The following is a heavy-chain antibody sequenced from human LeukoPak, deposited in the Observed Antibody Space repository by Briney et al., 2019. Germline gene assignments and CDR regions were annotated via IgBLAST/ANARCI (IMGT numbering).Heavy chain of an antibody. Sequence: ASVKVSCKASGYTFTSYGISWVRQAPGQGLEWMGWISAYNGNTNYAQKLQGRVTMTTDTSTSTAYMELRSLRSDDTAVYYCARDYLPYYCGGDCYYYFDYWGQGTLVTVSS. D-gene: IGHD2-21*02. J-gene: IGHJ4*02. CDR1: GYTFTSYG. CDR3: ARDYLPYYCGGDCYYYFDY. CDR2: ISAYNGNT. V-gene: IGHV1-18*01.